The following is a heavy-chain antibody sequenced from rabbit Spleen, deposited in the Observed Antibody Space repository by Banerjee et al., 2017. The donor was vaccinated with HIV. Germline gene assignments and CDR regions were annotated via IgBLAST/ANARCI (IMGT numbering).Heavy chain of an antibody. CDR2: INIVTGKS. Sequence: QSLEESGGGLVQPGGSLKLSCTASGFTLSSYYMNWVRQAPGKGLEWIACINIVTGKSVYASWAKGRFTMSRTSSTTVTLQMTSLTAADTATYFCARDLVAVIGWNFNLWGQGTLVTVS. J-gene: IGHJ4*01. D-gene: IGHD1-1*01. V-gene: IGHV1S40*01. CDR3: ARDLVAVIGWNFNL. CDR1: GFTLSSYY.